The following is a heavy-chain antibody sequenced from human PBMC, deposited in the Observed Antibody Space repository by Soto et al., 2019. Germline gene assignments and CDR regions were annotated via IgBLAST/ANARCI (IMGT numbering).Heavy chain of an antibody. J-gene: IGHJ4*02. CDR3: ARGFVRGGRPE. V-gene: IGHV4-34*01. CDR1: GGSFSGYY. CDR2: INHSGST. D-gene: IGHD3-10*01. Sequence: QVQLQQWGAGLLKPSETLSLTCAVYGGSFSGYYWSWIRQPPGKGLEWIGEINHSGSTNYNPSLKSRVPISVDTPKNQFSLKLSSVTAADTAVYYCARGFVRGGRPEWGQGTLVTVSS.